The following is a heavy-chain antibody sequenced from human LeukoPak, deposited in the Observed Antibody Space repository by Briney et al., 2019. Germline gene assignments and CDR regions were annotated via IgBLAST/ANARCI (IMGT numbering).Heavy chain of an antibody. CDR2: ISSDGSST. Sequence: GGSLRLPCAASGFTFSTYWMHWVRQAPGKGLVWLSRISSDGSSTNYADSVKGRFTISRDNAKNTLYLQMNSLRAEDTAVYYCARDYGEAGYYFDYWGQGTLVTVSS. J-gene: IGHJ4*02. CDR3: ARDYGEAGYYFDY. CDR1: GFTFSTYW. V-gene: IGHV3-74*01. D-gene: IGHD4-17*01.